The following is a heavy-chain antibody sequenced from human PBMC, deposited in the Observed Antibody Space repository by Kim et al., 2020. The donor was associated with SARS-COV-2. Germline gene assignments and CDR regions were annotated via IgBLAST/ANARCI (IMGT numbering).Heavy chain of an antibody. D-gene: IGHD6-19*01. J-gene: IGHJ3*02. CDR3: ARDPHISVAGPDAFDI. V-gene: IGHV4-38-2*02. CDR2: IYHSGST. CDR1: GYSISSGYY. Sequence: SETLSLTCTVSGYSISSGYYWGWIRQPPGKGLEWIGSIYHSGSTYYNPSLKSRVTISVDTSKNQFSLKLSSVTAADTAVYYCARDPHISVAGPDAFDIWG.